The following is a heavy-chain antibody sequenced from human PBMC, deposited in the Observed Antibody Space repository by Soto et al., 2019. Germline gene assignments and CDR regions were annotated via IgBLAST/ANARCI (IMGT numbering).Heavy chain of an antibody. CDR1: GDSIGRDNW. Sequence: SETLSLTCAVSGDSIGRDNWWNWVRQAPGKGLEWIGEISHSGSTTYNPSLKSRVTISVDRSTNQFSLTLKNVAAADTAVYYCVRARRINCSPDSGPLDNWGQGTPVP. D-gene: IGHD2-15*01. V-gene: IGHV4-4*02. CDR3: VRARRINCSPDSGPLDN. CDR2: ISHSGST. J-gene: IGHJ4*02.